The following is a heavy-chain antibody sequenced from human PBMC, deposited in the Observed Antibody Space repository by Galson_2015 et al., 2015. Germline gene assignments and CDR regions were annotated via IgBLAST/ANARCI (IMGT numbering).Heavy chain of an antibody. CDR2: IIPIFGTA. V-gene: IGHV1-69*13. J-gene: IGHJ6*03. Sequence: SVKVSCKASGGTFSSYAISWVRQAPGQGLEWMGGIIPIFGTANYAQKFQGRVTITADESTSTAYMELSSLRSEDTAVYYCARVGIAARRVSIYYYYYMDVWGKGTTVTVSS. CDR3: ARVGIAARRVSIYYYYYMDV. CDR1: GGTFSSYA. D-gene: IGHD6-6*01.